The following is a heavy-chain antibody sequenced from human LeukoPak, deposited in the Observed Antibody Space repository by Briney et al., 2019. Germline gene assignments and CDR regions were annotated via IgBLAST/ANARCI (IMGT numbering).Heavy chain of an antibody. V-gene: IGHV3-23*01. D-gene: IGHD7-27*01. J-gene: IGHJ4*02. Sequence: GGSLRLSCAASGFTFSSYAMSWVRQAPGKGLEWVSAISGSGGSTYYADSVKGRFTISRDNSKNTLYLQMNSLRAEDTAVYYCAKDRDFNWGSGYYFDYWGQGTLVTVSS. CDR3: AKDRDFNWGSGYYFDY. CDR2: ISGSGGST. CDR1: GFTFSSYA.